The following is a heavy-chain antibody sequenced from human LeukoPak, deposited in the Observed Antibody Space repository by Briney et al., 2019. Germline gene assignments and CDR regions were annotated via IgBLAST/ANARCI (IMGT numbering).Heavy chain of an antibody. V-gene: IGHV4-34*01. D-gene: IGHD5-18*01. J-gene: IGHJ4*02. CDR1: GGSFSGYY. CDR3: ARGSGGIQPVIL. Sequence: PSETLSLTYAVYGGSFSGYYWSWIRQPPGKGLEWIGEINHSGSTNYNPSLKSRVTISVDTSKNQFSLKLSSVTAADTAVYYCARGSGGIQPVILWGQGTLVTVSS. CDR2: INHSGST.